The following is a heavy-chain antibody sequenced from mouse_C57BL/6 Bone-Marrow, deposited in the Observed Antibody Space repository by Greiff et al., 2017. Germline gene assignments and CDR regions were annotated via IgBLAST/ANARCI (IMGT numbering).Heavy chain of an antibody. D-gene: IGHD1-1*01. V-gene: IGHV1-64*01. J-gene: IGHJ4*01. CDR3: ASGIYYYGSSLAMDY. Sequence: VQLQQPGAELVKPGASVKLSCKASGYTFTSYWMHWVKQRPGQGLEWIGMIHPNSGITNYNEKFKSKATLTVDKSSSTAYMQLSSLTSEDSAVYYCASGIYYYGSSLAMDYWGQGTSVTVSS. CDR2: IHPNSGIT. CDR1: GYTFTSYW.